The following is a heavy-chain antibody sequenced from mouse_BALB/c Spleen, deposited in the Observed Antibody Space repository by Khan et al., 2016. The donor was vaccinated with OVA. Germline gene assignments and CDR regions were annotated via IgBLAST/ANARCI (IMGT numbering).Heavy chain of an antibody. D-gene: IGHD1-3*01. V-gene: IGHV1S135*01. CDR1: GYSFTDYN. CDR2: IDPYYGDA. CDR3: TRGGTNDAFDY. Sequence: EVQLLESGPELDKPGASVKISCKASGYSFTDYNMNWVQQSHGKSLEWIGYIDPYYGDAPYNQKFKGKATLTVDSSSSTAYMQLKSLTSEDSAVYYCTRGGTNDAFDYWGQGTTVTVSS. J-gene: IGHJ2*01.